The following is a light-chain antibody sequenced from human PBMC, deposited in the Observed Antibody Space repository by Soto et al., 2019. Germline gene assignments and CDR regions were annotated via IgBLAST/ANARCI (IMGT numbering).Light chain of an antibody. CDR2: AS. CDR1: ESVSDMY. V-gene: IGKV3-20*01. Sequence: EIVFTQPPGTLSLSPGERATLSCRASESVSDMYLAWYQQKPGQAPRLLIYASNRATGIPDRFSGSGSGTDFTLTISRLEPEDFAVYYCQHYGTSALFGPGTKVEIK. CDR3: QHYGTSAL. J-gene: IGKJ3*01.